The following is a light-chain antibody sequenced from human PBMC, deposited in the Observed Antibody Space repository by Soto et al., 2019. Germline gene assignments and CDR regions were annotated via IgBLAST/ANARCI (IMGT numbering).Light chain of an antibody. J-gene: IGLJ1*01. CDR1: SSDVGAYNY. Sequence: QSVLTQPASVSGSPGQSITISCTGTSSDVGAYNYVSWYQQHPGKAPKLMIYDVSNRPSGVSNLFSGSKSGNTASLTISGIQAEDEADYYCSSYRGDCTYLFGTGTKLTVL. V-gene: IGLV2-14*01. CDR3: SSYRGDCTYL. CDR2: DVS.